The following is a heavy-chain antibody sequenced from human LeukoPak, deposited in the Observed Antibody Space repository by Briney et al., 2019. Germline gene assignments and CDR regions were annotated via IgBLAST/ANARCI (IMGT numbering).Heavy chain of an antibody. V-gene: IGHV1-2*04. CDR2: INPNSGGT. CDR1: GYTFTGYY. CDR3: ARVMDCSGGSCYSYYYGMDV. Sequence: GASVKVSCKASGYTFTGYYMHWVRQAPGQGLEWMGWINPNSGGTNYAQKFQGWVTMTRNTSISTAYMELSSLRSEDTAVYYCARVMDCSGGSCYSYYYGMDVWGQGTTVTVSS. D-gene: IGHD2-15*01. J-gene: IGHJ6*02.